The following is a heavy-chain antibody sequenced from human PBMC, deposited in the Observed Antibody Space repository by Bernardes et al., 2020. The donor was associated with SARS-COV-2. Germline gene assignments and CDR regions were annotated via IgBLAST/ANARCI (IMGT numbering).Heavy chain of an antibody. CDR3: ASGYGSFI. CDR1: GCPFSIYW. J-gene: IGHJ4*01. V-gene: IGHV3-7*01. CDR2: IKPDGKEK. D-gene: IGHD5-12*01. Sequence: GGSLRLSRASSGCPFSIYWMSWVIQAPGKELEWVDNIKPDGKEKYYVDSLKGRFTISRDNVKHSLYLQMNSLRADDTAVYYCASGYGSFIWGHGTLVRVSS.